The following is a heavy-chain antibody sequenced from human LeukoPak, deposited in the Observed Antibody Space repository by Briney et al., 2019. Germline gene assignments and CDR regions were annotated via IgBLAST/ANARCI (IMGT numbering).Heavy chain of an antibody. Sequence: GASVKVSCKASGDTFSSYAISWVREAPGQGLEWMGGIIPIFGTANYAQKFQGRVTITADESTSTAYMELSSLRSEDTAVYYCARPDSSGRDYWGQGTLVTVSS. CDR2: IIPIFGTA. CDR1: GDTFSSYA. J-gene: IGHJ4*02. CDR3: ARPDSSGRDY. D-gene: IGHD3-22*01. V-gene: IGHV1-69*13.